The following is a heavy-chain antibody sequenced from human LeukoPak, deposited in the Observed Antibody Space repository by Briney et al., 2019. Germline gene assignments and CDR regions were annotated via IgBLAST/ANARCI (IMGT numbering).Heavy chain of an antibody. J-gene: IGHJ5*02. D-gene: IGHD2-2*01. V-gene: IGHV1-2*02. CDR2: INPNSGGT. CDR1: GYTFTGYY. Sequence: ASVKVSCKASGYTFTGYYMHWVRQAPGQGLEWMGWINPNSGGTNCAQKFQGRVTMTRNTSISTAYMELSSLRSEDTAVYYCARGRSIVVVPAAITTWGQGTLVTVSS. CDR3: ARGRSIVVVPAAITT.